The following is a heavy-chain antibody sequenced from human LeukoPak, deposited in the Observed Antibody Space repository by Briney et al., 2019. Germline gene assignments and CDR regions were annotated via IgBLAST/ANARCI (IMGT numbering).Heavy chain of an antibody. D-gene: IGHD5-18*01. Sequence: SETLSLTCTVSGGSISSSGYYWGWIRQPPGKGLEWIGSIYYSGSTYYNPSLKSRVTISVDTSKNQFSLKLSSVTAADTAVYYCASRIGYSYGIDYWGQGTLVTVSS. J-gene: IGHJ4*02. CDR3: ASRIGYSYGIDY. CDR2: IYYSGST. V-gene: IGHV4-39*07. CDR1: GGSISSSGYY.